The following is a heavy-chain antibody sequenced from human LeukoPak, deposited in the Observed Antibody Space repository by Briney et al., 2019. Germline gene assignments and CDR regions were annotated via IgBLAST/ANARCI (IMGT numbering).Heavy chain of an antibody. Sequence: SETLSLTCTVSGASISSCTHYWGWIRQSPGKGLEWIATIYCGGSTFYSPSLKSRVTLSVDTSKNQFSLNLSSVTAADTAIYYCARHVPDPVSGNYFDSWGQGTLVTVSS. CDR3: ARHVPDPVSGNYFDS. CDR1: GASISSCTHY. CDR2: IYCGGST. V-gene: IGHV4-39*01. J-gene: IGHJ4*02. D-gene: IGHD2-2*01.